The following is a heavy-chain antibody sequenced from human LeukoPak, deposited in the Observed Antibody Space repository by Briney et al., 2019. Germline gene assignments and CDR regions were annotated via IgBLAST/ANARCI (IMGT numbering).Heavy chain of an antibody. D-gene: IGHD3-3*01. CDR1: GGSISSYY. J-gene: IGHJ6*02. CDR2: IYYSGSS. Sequence: PSETLSLTCTVSGGSISSYYWSWIRQPPGKGLEWIGYIYYSGSSNYNPSLKSRVTISVDTSKNQFSLKLSSVTAADTAVYYCARHPGSYYDFWSGYYSMDVWGQGTTVTVSS. V-gene: IGHV4-59*08. CDR3: ARHPGSYYDFWSGYYSMDV.